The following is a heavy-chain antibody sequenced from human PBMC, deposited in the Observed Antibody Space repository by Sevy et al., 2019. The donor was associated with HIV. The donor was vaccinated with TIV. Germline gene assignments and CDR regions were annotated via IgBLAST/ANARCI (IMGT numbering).Heavy chain of an antibody. CDR3: ARGPDTEISLENVLRSFEWVFRGKSFDY. CDR2: IWYDGTKQ. CDR1: GFSFGTYS. J-gene: IGHJ4*02. D-gene: IGHD2-8*02. Sequence: GGSLRLSCAGSGFSFGTYSMHWVRQAPGTGLEWVAVIWYDGTKQYYADSVKGRGTISRDNSKNTMYLHMNALRAEDTAVYYGARGPDTEISLENVLRSFEWVFRGKSFDYWGQGTLGTVSS. V-gene: IGHV3-30*04.